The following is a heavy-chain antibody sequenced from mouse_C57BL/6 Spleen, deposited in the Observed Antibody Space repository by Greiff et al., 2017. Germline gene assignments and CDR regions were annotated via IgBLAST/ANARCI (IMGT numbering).Heavy chain of an antibody. Sequence: EVKLMESVAELVRPGASVKLSCTASGFNIKNTYMHWVKQRPEQGLEWIGRIDPANGNTKYAPKFQGKATITADTSSKTAYLQLSSLTSEDTVIYYSARGGIGVVATDWYFDVWGTGTTVTVSS. D-gene: IGHD1-1*01. J-gene: IGHJ1*03. V-gene: IGHV14-3*01. CDR1: GFNIKNTY. CDR2: IDPANGNT. CDR3: ARGGIGVVATDWYFDV.